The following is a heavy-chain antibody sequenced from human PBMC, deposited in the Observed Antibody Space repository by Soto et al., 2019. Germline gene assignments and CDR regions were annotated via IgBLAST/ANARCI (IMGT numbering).Heavy chain of an antibody. J-gene: IGHJ6*02. CDR2: IDPSDSYT. CDR3: ARLTSGYDVYYYYYGMDV. Sequence: GESLKISCKGSGYSFTSYWIDWVRQMPGKGLEWMGRIDPSDSYTNYSPSFQGHVTISADKSISTAYLQWSSLKASDTAMYYCARLTSGYDVYYYYYGMDVWGQGTTVTVSS. CDR1: GYSFTSYW. D-gene: IGHD5-12*01. V-gene: IGHV5-10-1*01.